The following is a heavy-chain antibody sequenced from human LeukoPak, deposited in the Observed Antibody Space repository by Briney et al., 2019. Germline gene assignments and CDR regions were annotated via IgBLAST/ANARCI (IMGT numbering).Heavy chain of an antibody. Sequence: PGGSLRPSCAASGFTFSSYSMNWVRQAPGKGLEWVSYISSSGNTIYYADTLKGRFTISRDNAKNSLYLQMNRLRAEETAVYYCARTLSRVATNYWGQGTLVTVSS. J-gene: IGHJ4*02. CDR1: GFTFSSYS. CDR2: ISSSGNTI. D-gene: IGHD5-12*01. V-gene: IGHV3-48*01. CDR3: ARTLSRVATNY.